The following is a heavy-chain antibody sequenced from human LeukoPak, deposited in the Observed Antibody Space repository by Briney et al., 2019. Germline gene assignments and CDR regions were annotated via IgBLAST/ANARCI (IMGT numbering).Heavy chain of an antibody. Sequence: GGSLRLSCTASRFAFSTYAMSWVRQAPGKGLEWVSSISGSGDTTYYTGSVKGRFTISRDNSKNALYLQMSSLRAEDTAVYYCAKSQRNDQQVVQRIDYWGQGTLVTVSS. J-gene: IGHJ4*02. D-gene: IGHD2-2*01. CDR3: AKSQRNDQQVVQRIDY. CDR2: ISGSGDTT. CDR1: RFAFSTYA. V-gene: IGHV3-23*01.